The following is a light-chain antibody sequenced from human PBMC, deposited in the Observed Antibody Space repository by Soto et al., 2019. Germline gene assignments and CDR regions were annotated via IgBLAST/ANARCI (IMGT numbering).Light chain of an antibody. CDR2: KAS. V-gene: IGKV1-5*03. CDR1: QTISSW. Sequence: IRITLLPSSRSGSDGDRVTITCRASQTISSWLAWYQQKPGKAPKVLIYKASTLQSGVPSRFSGSGYGTEFTLTISSLQPDDFATYYCQQSHGFPHAFGQGTRLDIK. CDR3: QQSHGFPHA. J-gene: IGKJ5*01.